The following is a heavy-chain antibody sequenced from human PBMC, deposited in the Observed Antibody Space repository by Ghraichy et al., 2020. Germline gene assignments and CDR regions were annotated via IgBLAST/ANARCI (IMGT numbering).Heavy chain of an antibody. CDR2: INHSGST. D-gene: IGHD2-15*01. J-gene: IGHJ4*02. Sequence: SETLSLTCGVYGGSFSGYYWSWIRQPPGKGLEWIGEINHSGSTNYKPSLKSRVTISVDTSKNQFSLKLRSVTAADTAVYYCARGLGYCSGGSCYTSFDNWGRGTLVPVPP. CDR1: GGSFSGYY. CDR3: ARGLGYCSGGSCYTSFDN. V-gene: IGHV4-34*01.